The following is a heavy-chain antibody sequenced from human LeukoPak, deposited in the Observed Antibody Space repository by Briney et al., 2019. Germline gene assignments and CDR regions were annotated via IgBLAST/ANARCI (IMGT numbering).Heavy chain of an antibody. CDR1: GGTFSSYA. CDR2: IIPIFGRA. Sequence: GSSVKVSCKASGGTFSSYAISWVRQAPGQGLEWMGGIIPIFGRANYAQKFQGRVTITADESTSTAYMELRSLRSEDTAVYYCARDAYYYDSSGYLDAFDIWGQGTMVTVSS. V-gene: IGHV1-69*13. D-gene: IGHD3-22*01. J-gene: IGHJ3*02. CDR3: ARDAYYYDSSGYLDAFDI.